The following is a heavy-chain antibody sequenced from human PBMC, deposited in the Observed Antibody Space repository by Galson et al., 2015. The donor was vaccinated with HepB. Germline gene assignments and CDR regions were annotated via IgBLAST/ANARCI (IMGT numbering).Heavy chain of an antibody. Sequence: SLRLSCAASGFTFSSYAMSWVRQAPGKGLEWVSAIGSDGSSTFYADSVKGRSTISRDNSGNTLYLQMNRLRAEDTAIYYCAKDLGVRGEYYYYGMDVWGQGTLVIVSS. D-gene: IGHD3-10*01. CDR1: GFTFSSYA. V-gene: IGHV3-23*01. CDR3: AKDLGVRGEYYYYGMDV. CDR2: IGSDGSST. J-gene: IGHJ6*02.